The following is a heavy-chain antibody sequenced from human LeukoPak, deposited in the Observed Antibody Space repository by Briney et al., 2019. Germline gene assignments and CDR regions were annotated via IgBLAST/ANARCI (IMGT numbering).Heavy chain of an antibody. CDR2: ISYDGSNK. V-gene: IGHV3-30*03. CDR1: GFTFSSYG. Sequence: GRSLRLSCAASGFTFSSYGMHWVRQAPGKGLEWVAVISYDGSNKYYADSVKGRFTISRDNSKNTLYLQMNSLRAEDTAVYYCAREGDGYNPDYWGQGTLVTVSS. J-gene: IGHJ4*02. CDR3: AREGDGYNPDY. D-gene: IGHD5-24*01.